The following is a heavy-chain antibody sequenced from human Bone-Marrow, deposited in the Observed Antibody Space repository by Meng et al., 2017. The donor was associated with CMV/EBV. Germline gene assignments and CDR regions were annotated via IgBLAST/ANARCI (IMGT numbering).Heavy chain of an antibody. V-gene: IGHV1-69*10. CDR1: GGTFSSYA. Sequence: SVKVSCKASGGTFSSYAISWVRQAPGQGLEWMGGIIPILGIANYAQKFQGRVTITADKSTSTAYMELSGLRSEDTAVYYCASRYCSSTSCQPYYYYYGMDVWGQGTTVTVSS. CDR3: ASRYCSSTSCQPYYYYYGMDV. CDR2: IIPILGIA. J-gene: IGHJ6*02. D-gene: IGHD2-2*01.